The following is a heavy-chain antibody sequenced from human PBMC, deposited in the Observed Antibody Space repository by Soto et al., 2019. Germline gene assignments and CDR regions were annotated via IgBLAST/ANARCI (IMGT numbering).Heavy chain of an antibody. D-gene: IGHD2-2*01. J-gene: IGHJ3*02. V-gene: IGHV3-53*01. CDR2: IYSGGST. CDR3: ARAPPYCSSTSCPGTFDI. CDR1: EFTVSSSY. Sequence: GSLRLSCAASEFTVSSSYMTWVRQAPGKGLEWVSVIYSGGSTYYADSVRGRFTISRDNSKNTLYLQMNSLRAEDTAVYYYARAPPYCSSTSCPGTFDIWGQGTMVTVSS.